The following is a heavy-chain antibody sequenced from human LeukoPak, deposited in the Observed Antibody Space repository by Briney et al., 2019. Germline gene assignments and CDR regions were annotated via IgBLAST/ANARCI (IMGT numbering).Heavy chain of an antibody. Sequence: PSETLSLTCTVSGGSISSGGYCWTWIRQHPGKGLEWIGYIYYSGSTYYNPSLKSRVTISVDTSKNQFSLKLSSVTAADTAVYYCARDDYGVRTGYWGQGTLVTVSS. CDR2: IYYSGST. CDR1: GGSISSGGYC. V-gene: IGHV4-31*03. D-gene: IGHD4-17*01. J-gene: IGHJ4*02. CDR3: ARDDYGVRTGY.